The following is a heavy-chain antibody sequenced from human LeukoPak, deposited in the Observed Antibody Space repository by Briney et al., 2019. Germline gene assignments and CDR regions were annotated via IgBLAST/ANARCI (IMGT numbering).Heavy chain of an antibody. D-gene: IGHD2-8*01. V-gene: IGHV4-39*01. Sequence: KPSETLSLTCIVSGGSISSTTYYWGWIRQPPGKGLEWIGSIYYSGSTWYNPSLKSRVTVSADTSKNQFSLKPTSVTAADTAVYYCARDRACSNGICSYFDYWGQGTVVTVSS. CDR3: ARDRACSNGICSYFDY. CDR1: GGSISSTTYY. CDR2: IYYSGST. J-gene: IGHJ4*02.